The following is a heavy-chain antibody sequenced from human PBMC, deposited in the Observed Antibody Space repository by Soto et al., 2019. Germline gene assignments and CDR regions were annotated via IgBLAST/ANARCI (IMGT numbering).Heavy chain of an antibody. CDR1: GYTFTSYC. CDR2: ISAYNGNT. CDR3: ARDLGYCSGGSCHHDAFDS. D-gene: IGHD2-15*01. Sequence: ASVKVSCKASGYTFTSYCISWVRQAPGQGLEWMGWISAYNGNTNYAQKLQGRVTMTTDTSTSTAYMELRSLRSDDTAVYYCARDLGYCSGGSCHHDAFDSWGQGTMVTVSS. J-gene: IGHJ3*02. V-gene: IGHV1-18*01.